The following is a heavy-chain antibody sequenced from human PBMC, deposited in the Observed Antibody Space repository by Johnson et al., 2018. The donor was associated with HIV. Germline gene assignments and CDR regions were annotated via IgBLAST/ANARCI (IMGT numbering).Heavy chain of an antibody. CDR1: GFTFNSYG. CDR2: IKQDGSDK. CDR3: ARQGKRLNWGGAFDF. D-gene: IGHD7-27*01. Sequence: VQLVESGGGVVQPGRSLRLSCAASGFTFNSYGMHWVRQAPGKGLEWVANIKQDGSDKFYVDSVKGRFTISRDNAKNSLYLQMSSLRAEDTAVYYCARQGKRLNWGGAFDFWGQGTMVTVSS. V-gene: IGHV3-7*01. J-gene: IGHJ3*01.